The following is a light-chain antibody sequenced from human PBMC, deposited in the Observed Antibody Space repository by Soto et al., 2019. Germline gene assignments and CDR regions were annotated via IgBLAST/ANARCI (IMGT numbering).Light chain of an antibody. J-gene: IGLJ3*02. V-gene: IGLV2-8*01. CDR3: SSHAGNNMGV. CDR1: SSDVGGYKY. Sequence: QSALTQPPAASGSPGQSVTISCTGTSSDVGGYKYVSWYQQHPGKAPKLLIYEVSQRPSGVPDRFSGSKSGNTASLTVSGLRAEDEADYYCSSHAGNNMGVFGGGTKLTVL. CDR2: EVS.